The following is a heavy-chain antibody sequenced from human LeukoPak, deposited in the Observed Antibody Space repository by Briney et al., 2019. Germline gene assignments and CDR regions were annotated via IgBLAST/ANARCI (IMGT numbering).Heavy chain of an antibody. CDR2: IYTSGST. CDR3: ARVLWFGELNWYLDL. CDR1: GGSISSGSYY. D-gene: IGHD3-10*01. V-gene: IGHV4-61*02. Sequence: SETLSLTCTVSGGSISSGSYYWSWIRQPAGKGLEWIGRIYTSGSTNYNPSLKSRVTISVDTSKNQFSLKLSSVTAADTAVYYCARVLWFGELNWYLDLWGRGTLVTVSS. J-gene: IGHJ2*01.